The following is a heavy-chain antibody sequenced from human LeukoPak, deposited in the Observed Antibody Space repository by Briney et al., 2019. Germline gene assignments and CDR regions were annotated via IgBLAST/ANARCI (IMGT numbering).Heavy chain of an antibody. Sequence: PEALSLTCAVYGGSFSGYFWSWIRQTPGKGLEWIGEINHSGSTNFIPSLNSRVTISVDTPKNQFSLKLSAVTDGGTDVYFCAGAYIVVAARAFDIWGQGTMVTVSS. CDR3: AGAYIVVAARAFDI. CDR2: INHSGST. J-gene: IGHJ3*02. D-gene: IGHD2-2*01. CDR1: GGSFSGYF. V-gene: IGHV4-34*01.